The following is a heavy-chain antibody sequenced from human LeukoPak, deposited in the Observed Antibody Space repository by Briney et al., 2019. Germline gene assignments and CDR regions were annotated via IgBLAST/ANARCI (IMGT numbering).Heavy chain of an antibody. Sequence: GGSLRLSCTGSGFTFSDYAMIWVRQAPGKGLEWVSAVSGSGRATYYADSVKGRFDISRDNSRNTLFLQMNSLRAEDTAVYYCAKGTTVTTDYFDYWGQGTLVTVSS. CDR2: VSGSGRAT. D-gene: IGHD4-17*01. V-gene: IGHV3-23*01. CDR1: GFTFSDYA. J-gene: IGHJ4*02. CDR3: AKGTTVTTDYFDY.